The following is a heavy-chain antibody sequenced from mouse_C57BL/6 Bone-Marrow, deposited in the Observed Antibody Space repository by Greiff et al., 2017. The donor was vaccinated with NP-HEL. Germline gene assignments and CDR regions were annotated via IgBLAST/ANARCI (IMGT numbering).Heavy chain of an antibody. CDR3: ATITTVVAHYYAMDY. D-gene: IGHD1-1*01. CDR1: GFSLTSYG. J-gene: IGHJ4*01. CDR2: IWSGGST. Sequence: VHLVESGPGLVQPSQSLSITCTVSGFSLTSYGVHWVRQSPGKGLEWLGVIWSGGSTDYNAAFISRLSISKDNSKSQVFFKMNSLQADDTAIYYCATITTVVAHYYAMDYWGQGTSVTVSS. V-gene: IGHV2-2*01.